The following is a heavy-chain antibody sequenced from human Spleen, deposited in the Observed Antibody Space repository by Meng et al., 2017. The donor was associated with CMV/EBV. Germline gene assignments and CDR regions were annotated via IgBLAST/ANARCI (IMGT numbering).Heavy chain of an antibody. CDR2: INNYGGST. J-gene: IGHJ4*02. D-gene: IGHD3-3*01. CDR3: ARVLAYYDFWSAYYVGYFDY. CDR1: GLTFSSYG. V-gene: IGHV3-21*01. Sequence: GGSLRLSCAASGLTFSSYGMSWVRQAPGRGLEWVSAINNYGGSTSYADSVKGRFTISRDNAKNSLYLQMNSLRAEDTAVYYCARVLAYYDFWSAYYVGYFDYWGQGTLVTVSS.